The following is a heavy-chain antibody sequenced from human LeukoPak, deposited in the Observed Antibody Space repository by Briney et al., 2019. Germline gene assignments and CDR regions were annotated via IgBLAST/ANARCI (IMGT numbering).Heavy chain of an antibody. D-gene: IGHD6-13*01. CDR3: ARALYSSSWYGDWFDP. Sequence: GGSLRLSCAASGFTFSSYSMNWVRQAPGKGLEWVSYISSSSTIYYADSVKGRFTISRDNAKNSLYLQMNSLRAEDTAVYYCARALYSSSWYGDWFDPWGQGTLVTVSS. CDR2: ISSSSTI. J-gene: IGHJ5*02. V-gene: IGHV3-48*01. CDR1: GFTFSSYS.